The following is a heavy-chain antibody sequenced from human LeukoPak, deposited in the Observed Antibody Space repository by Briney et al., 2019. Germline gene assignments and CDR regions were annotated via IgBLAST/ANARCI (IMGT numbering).Heavy chain of an antibody. CDR3: ARPSYSSSWADAFDI. Sequence: SETLSLTCTVSGGSIRSSYYYWGWIRQPPGKGLEWIGSIYDSGSTYYNPSLKSRVTISVDTSKNQFSLKLSSVTAADTAVYYCARPSYSSSWADAFDIWGQGTMVTVSS. CDR2: IYDSGST. CDR1: GGSIRSSYYY. D-gene: IGHD6-13*01. J-gene: IGHJ3*02. V-gene: IGHV4-39*01.